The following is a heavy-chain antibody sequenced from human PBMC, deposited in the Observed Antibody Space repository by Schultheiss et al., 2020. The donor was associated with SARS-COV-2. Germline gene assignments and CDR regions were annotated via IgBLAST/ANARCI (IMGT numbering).Heavy chain of an antibody. V-gene: IGHV4-39*07. CDR1: GGSISSGSYY. J-gene: IGHJ4*02. CDR3: ARFNGIAVATIDY. CDR2: IYYNGAT. D-gene: IGHD6-19*01. Sequence: SETLSLTCTVSGGSISSGSYYWGWIRQPPGKGLEWIGSIYYNGATNYNPFLSSRVTMSVDTSKNQFSLKLNSVTAADTAVYYCARFNGIAVATIDYWGQGTLVTVSS.